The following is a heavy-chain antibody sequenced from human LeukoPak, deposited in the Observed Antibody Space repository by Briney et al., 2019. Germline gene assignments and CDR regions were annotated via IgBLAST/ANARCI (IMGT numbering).Heavy chain of an antibody. V-gene: IGHV5-51*01. CDR1: GYRFTSYW. CDR2: IYPGDCDT. CDR3: ARLGTYYDILTGFTDAFDI. D-gene: IGHD3-9*01. J-gene: IGHJ3*02. Sequence: GASLKISCKGSGYRFTSYWIGWVRQMPGKGLEGMGIIYPGDCDTRYSPSFQGQVTISADKSIRTAYLQWSSLKASDTAMYYCARLGTYYDILTGFTDAFDIWGQGTMVSVSS.